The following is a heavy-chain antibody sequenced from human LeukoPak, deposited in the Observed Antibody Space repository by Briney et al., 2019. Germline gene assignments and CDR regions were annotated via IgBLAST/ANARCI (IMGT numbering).Heavy chain of an antibody. D-gene: IGHD3-22*01. Sequence: YWIGWVRQMPGKGLEWMGIIFPGDSDTRYSPSFQGQVTISADKSISTAYLQWSSLKASDPSMYYCARNPDSSGGYWGQGTLVTVSS. J-gene: IGHJ4*02. CDR1: YW. CDR3: ARNPDSSGGY. V-gene: IGHV5-51*01. CDR2: IFPGDSDT.